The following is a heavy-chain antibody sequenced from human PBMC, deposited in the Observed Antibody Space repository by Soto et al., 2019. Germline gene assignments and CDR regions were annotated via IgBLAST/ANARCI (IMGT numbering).Heavy chain of an antibody. D-gene: IGHD2-15*01. Sequence: SETLSLTCTVSVVSISSGGYYCSWVRQHPWKGLEWIGYIYYSGSTYYNPSLKSRVTISVDTSKNQFSLKLSSVTAADTAVYYCARVESCSGGSCYSQNWFQPWGQGTLVIVSS. CDR2: IYYSGST. V-gene: IGHV4-31*03. CDR1: VVSISSGGYY. J-gene: IGHJ5*02. CDR3: ARVESCSGGSCYSQNWFQP.